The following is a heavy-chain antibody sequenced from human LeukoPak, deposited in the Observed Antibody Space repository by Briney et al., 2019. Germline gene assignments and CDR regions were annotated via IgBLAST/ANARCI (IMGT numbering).Heavy chain of an antibody. D-gene: IGHD3-10*01. CDR3: ARGMYYYGSGSYWGYINWFDP. CDR2: IIPIFGTA. CDR1: GGTFSSYA. J-gene: IGHJ5*02. V-gene: IGHV1-69*06. Sequence: GASVKVSCKASGGTFSSYAISWVRQAPGQGLEWMGGIIPIFGTANYAQKFQGRVTITADKSTSTAYMELSSLRSEDTAVYYCARGMYYYGSGSYWGYINWFDPWGQGTLVTVSS.